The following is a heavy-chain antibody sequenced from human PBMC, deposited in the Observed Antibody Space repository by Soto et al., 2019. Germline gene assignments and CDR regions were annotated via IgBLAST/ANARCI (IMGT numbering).Heavy chain of an antibody. CDR1: GYTFDKFA. Sequence: QAQLVQSGAEVKKPGASVKVSCKASGYTFDKFALHWVRQAPGQGLEWLGWIDTVNGYTKYSQDLQGRITITRDTSATTAVMELISLRYEDTAVYYCARERGGWYWFAPWCQGTLVTVSS. J-gene: IGHJ5*02. V-gene: IGHV1-3*04. CDR2: IDTVNGYT. D-gene: IGHD6-19*01. CDR3: ARERGGWYWFAP.